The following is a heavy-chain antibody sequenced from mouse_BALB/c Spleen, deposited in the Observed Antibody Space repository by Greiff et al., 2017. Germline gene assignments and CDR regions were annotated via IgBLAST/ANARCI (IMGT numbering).Heavy chain of an antibody. J-gene: IGHJ2*01. Sequence: DLVTPGASVKLSCKASGYTFTSYWINWINQRPGQGLEWIGRIAPGSGSTYYNEMFKGKATLTVDTSSSTAYIQLSSLSSEDSAVYFCARAVTGMFFYFDYWGQGTTLTVSS. D-gene: IGHD4-1*01. CDR1: GYTFTSYW. V-gene: IGHV1S41*01. CDR3: ARAVTGMFFYFDY. CDR2: IAPGSGST.